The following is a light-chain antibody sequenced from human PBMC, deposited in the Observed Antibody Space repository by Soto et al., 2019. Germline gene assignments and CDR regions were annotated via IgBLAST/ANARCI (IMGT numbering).Light chain of an antibody. Sequence: QSALTQPASLSGSPGQSITISCTGTSSDIGAYDYVSWFQQHPGKAPKLMISEVNNRPSGVSNRFSGSKSGNTAYLTISGLQVEDEAEYFCYSSTTTSTHVFGTGTK. J-gene: IGLJ1*01. V-gene: IGLV2-14*01. CDR3: YSSTTTSTHV. CDR2: EVN. CDR1: SSDIGAYDY.